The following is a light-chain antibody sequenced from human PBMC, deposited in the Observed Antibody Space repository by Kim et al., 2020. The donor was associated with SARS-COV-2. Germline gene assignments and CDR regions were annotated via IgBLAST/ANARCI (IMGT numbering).Light chain of an antibody. V-gene: IGLV3-1*01. J-gene: IGLJ3*02. CDR2: QDT. Sequence: SYEQTQPPSVSVSPGQTASITCSGHKLGEKYASWYQQKPGQSPVLVIYQDTKRPSGIPERFSGSNSGDTATLTISGTQAMDEGDYYCQTFDSSTNWVFGG. CDR3: QTFDSSTNWV. CDR1: KLGEKY.